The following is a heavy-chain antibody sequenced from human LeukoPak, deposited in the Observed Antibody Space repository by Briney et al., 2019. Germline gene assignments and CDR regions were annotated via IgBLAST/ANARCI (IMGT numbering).Heavy chain of an antibody. CDR3: AKAPYLSNGS. Sequence: PSETLSLTCAVYGGSFSGYYWSWIRQPPGKGLEWIGEIDHSGTTNYNPSLKSRVTISLDTSKNQFSLILSSVTAADTAVCYCAKAPYLSNGSWGQGTMVTVSS. CDR2: IDHSGTT. D-gene: IGHD3-22*01. V-gene: IGHV4-34*01. CDR1: GGSFSGYY. J-gene: IGHJ3*01.